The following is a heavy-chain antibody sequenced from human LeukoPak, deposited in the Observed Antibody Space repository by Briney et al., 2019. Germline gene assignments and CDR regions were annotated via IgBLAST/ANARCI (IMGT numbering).Heavy chain of an antibody. J-gene: IGHJ4*02. V-gene: IGHV4-34*01. D-gene: IGHD3-10*01. CDR3: ASGPGRSYGSRSYYNRY. CDR1: GGSFSGYY. Sequence: SETLSLTCAVYGGSFSGYYWSWIRQPPGKGLEWIGEINHSGSTNYNPSLKSRVTISVDTSKNQFSLKLSSVTAADTAVYYCASGPGRSYGSRSYYNRYWGQGTLVTVSS. CDR2: INHSGST.